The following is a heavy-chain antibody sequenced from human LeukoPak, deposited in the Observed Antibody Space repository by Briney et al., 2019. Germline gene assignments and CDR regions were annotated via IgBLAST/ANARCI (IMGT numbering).Heavy chain of an antibody. CDR1: GGSISSYY. J-gene: IGHJ4*02. D-gene: IGHD2-2*01. Sequence: PSETLSLTCTVSGGSISSYYWSWIRQPPGKGLEWIGYIYYSGSTNYNPSLKSRVTISVDTSKNQFSLKLSSVTAADTAVYYCARDQIVVGTFDYWGQGTLVTVSS. CDR3: ARDQIVVGTFDY. V-gene: IGHV4-59*12. CDR2: IYYSGST.